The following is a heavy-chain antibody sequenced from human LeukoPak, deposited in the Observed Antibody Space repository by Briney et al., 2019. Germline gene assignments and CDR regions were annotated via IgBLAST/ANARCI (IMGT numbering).Heavy chain of an antibody. D-gene: IGHD3-16*01. CDR2: IDPNSGDT. CDR3: ATFTAPRNAFDL. Sequence: ASMKVSCKASGHSFNAYYIHWVRQAPGQGLQWMGRIDPNSGDTKYTQKFQGRVSMTRDTSISTDYMQLSRLTSDDTAVYYCATFTAPRNAFDLWGQGTMVTVSS. CDR1: GHSFNAYY. V-gene: IGHV1-2*06. J-gene: IGHJ3*01.